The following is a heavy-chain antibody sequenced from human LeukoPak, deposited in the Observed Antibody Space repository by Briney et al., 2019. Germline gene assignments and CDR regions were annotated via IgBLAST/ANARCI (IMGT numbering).Heavy chain of an antibody. CDR2: IYYSGTT. V-gene: IGHV4-59*01. D-gene: IGHD5-18*01. J-gene: IGHJ4*02. CDR3: ARGAPATAMAFDY. CDR1: GGSISSYY. Sequence: KPSETLSLTCTVSGGSISSYYWSWIRQPPGKGLEWIGYIYYSGTTNYNPSLKSRVTISVDTSKNQFSLKLSSVTAADTAVYYCARGAPATAMAFDYWGQGTLVTVSS.